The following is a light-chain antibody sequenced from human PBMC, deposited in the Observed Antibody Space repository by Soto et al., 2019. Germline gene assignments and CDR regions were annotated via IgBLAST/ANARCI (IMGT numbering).Light chain of an antibody. CDR3: QQRSNWPLLT. Sequence: EIVLTQSPATLSLSPGERATLSCRASQSVSTYLAWYQQKLGQAPRLLIYAASTRATGIPARFSGSGSGTDFTLTISSLEPEDFAVYYCQQRSNWPLLTFGGGTKVDIK. J-gene: IGKJ4*01. CDR2: AAS. V-gene: IGKV3-11*01. CDR1: QSVSTY.